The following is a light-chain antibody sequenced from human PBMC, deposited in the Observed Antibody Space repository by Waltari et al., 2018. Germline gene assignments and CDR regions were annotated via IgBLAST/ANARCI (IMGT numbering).Light chain of an antibody. CDR3: QQYNNWPWT. Sequence: EIVMTQSPATLSVSPGERATLSCRASQTVSSNLAWYQQKPGQAPRRLIYGASTRATGIAARFSGSGSGTEFTLTISSLQSEDFAVYYCQQYNNWPWTFGQGTKVEIK. CDR1: QTVSSN. J-gene: IGKJ1*01. CDR2: GAS. V-gene: IGKV3D-15*01.